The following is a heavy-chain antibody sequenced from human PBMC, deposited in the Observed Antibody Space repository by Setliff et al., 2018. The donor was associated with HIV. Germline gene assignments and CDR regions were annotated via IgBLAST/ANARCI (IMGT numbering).Heavy chain of an antibody. V-gene: IGHV1-46*01. CDR3: ARDAQEMSIVATIFVYYYYYMDV. Sequence: GASVKVSCKASGDTFTSYYMHWVRRAPGQGLEWMGMISPSGASTKYAQRLQGRVTLTRDTSISTAYMELSRLRSDDTAVYYCARDAQEMSIVATIFVYYYYYMDVWGKGTTVTVSS. J-gene: IGHJ6*03. CDR2: ISPSGAST. D-gene: IGHD5-12*01. CDR1: GDTFTSYY.